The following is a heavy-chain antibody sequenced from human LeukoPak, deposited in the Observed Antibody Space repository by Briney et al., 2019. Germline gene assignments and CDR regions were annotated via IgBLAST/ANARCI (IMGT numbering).Heavy chain of an antibody. CDR3: AREEVRRAVAGYFDN. J-gene: IGHJ4*02. Sequence: ASVKVSCKASGYTFTSYCISWVRQAPGQGLEWMGWISGYNGNTNYAQKLQGRVTMTTDTSTSTVYMELRSLRSDDTAVYYCAREEVRRAVAGYFDNWGQGTLVTVSS. CDR1: GYTFTSYC. D-gene: IGHD6-19*01. V-gene: IGHV1-18*01. CDR2: ISGYNGNT.